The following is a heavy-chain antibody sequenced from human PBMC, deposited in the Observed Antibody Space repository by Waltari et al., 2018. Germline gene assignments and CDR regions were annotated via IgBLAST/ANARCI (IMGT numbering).Heavy chain of an antibody. CDR1: GFTISPYS. J-gene: IGHJ6*03. Sequence: EAQLVESGGGLVQSGGSLRLSCGAAGFTISPYSMNWVRQATGKGVEWIAYISSDPSSTYYADSVKGRFTISRDNAKNSVYLQMNSLRAEDTAVYYCAREMTTFYYYMDVWGKGTTVTVSS. CDR2: ISSDPSST. V-gene: IGHV3-48*04. CDR3: AREMTTFYYYMDV.